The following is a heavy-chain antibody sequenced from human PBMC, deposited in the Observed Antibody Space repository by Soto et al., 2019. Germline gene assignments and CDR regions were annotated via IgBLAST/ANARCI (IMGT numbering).Heavy chain of an antibody. CDR3: ARGQNYHDSSGCDDH. D-gene: IGHD3-22*01. CDR2: MNPNSGNT. J-gene: IGHJ4*02. CDR1: GYTFTSYD. Sequence: QVQLVQSGAEVKKPGASVKVSCKASGYTFTSYDINWLRQATGQGLEWIGWMNPNSGNTGYAQKFQGRVTMTRNTFISTAYMELSSLRSEDTAVYYCARGQNYHDSSGCDDHWGQGTLVTVSS. V-gene: IGHV1-8*01.